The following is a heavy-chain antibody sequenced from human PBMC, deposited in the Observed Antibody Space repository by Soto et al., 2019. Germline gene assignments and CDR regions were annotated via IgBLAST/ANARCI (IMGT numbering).Heavy chain of an antibody. CDR1: CYTFTSYG. V-gene: IGHV1-18*01. Sequence: SVKVSFKASCYTFTSYGISWVRQAPVQGLEWMGWISAYNGNTNYAQKLQGRVTMTTDTSTSTAYMELRSLRSDDTAVYYCAKAYSCSGGSCYSLARSAEYFQHWGQGTLVTVYS. D-gene: IGHD2-15*01. CDR3: AKAYSCSGGSCYSLARSAEYFQH. CDR2: ISAYNGNT. J-gene: IGHJ1*01.